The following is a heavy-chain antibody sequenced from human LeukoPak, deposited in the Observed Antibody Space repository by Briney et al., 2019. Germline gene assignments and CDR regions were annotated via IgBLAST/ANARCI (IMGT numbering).Heavy chain of an antibody. CDR3: ARPYYYYMDV. J-gene: IGHJ6*03. V-gene: IGHV4-39*07. CDR2: IYTSGTT. CDR1: GGSISSSSYY. Sequence: PSETLSLTCTVSGGSISSSSYYWGWIRQPPGKGLEWIGRIYTSGTTHYNPSLKSRVTMSVDTSKNQFSLNLSSVTAADTAVYYCARPYYYYMDVWGKGTTVTVSS.